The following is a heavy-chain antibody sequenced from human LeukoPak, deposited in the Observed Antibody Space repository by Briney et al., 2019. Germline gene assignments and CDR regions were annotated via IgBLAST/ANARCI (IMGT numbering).Heavy chain of an antibody. CDR3: AFRPLGDCSSSTCYAVDY. D-gene: IGHD2-2*01. Sequence: GGSLRLSCAVSGFTFSYYSMNWVRQAPGKGLEWVSYISSSGSTTYYADSVKGRFTVSRDNAKNSLYLQMNSLRDEDTAVYYCAFRPLGDCSSSTCYAVDYWGRGTLVTVSS. CDR2: ISSSGSTT. V-gene: IGHV3-48*02. CDR1: GFTFSYYS. J-gene: IGHJ4*02.